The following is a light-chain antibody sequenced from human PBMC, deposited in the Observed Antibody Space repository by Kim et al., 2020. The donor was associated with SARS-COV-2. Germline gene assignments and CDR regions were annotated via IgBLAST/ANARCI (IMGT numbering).Light chain of an antibody. CDR1: TGAVTSGHY. Sequence: QAVVTQEPSLTVSPGGTVTLTCGSTTGAVTSGHYPYWFQQKPGQAPRTLIYDTTNKHSWTPARFSGSLLGGKAALSLSGAQPEDEAEYFCLLSYSGDHVVFGGVTQLTVL. CDR3: LLSYSGDHVV. J-gene: IGLJ2*01. CDR2: DTT. V-gene: IGLV7-46*01.